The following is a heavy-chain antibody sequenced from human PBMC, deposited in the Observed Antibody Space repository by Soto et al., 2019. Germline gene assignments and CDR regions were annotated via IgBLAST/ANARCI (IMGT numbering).Heavy chain of an antibody. CDR2: IYYSGST. V-gene: IGHV4-30-4*01. CDR1: GGSISSGDYY. Sequence: QVQLQESGPGLVKPSQTLSLTCTVSGGSISSGDYYWSWIRQPPGKGLEWIGYIYYSGSTYYNPSLKCLVTISVDTSKNQFSLKLSSVTAADTAVYYCARVGGFGATTIDYWGQGTLVTVSS. CDR3: ARVGGFGATTIDY. J-gene: IGHJ4*02. D-gene: IGHD3-10*01.